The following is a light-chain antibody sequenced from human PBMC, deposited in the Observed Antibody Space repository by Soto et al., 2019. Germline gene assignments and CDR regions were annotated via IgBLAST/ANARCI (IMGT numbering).Light chain of an antibody. CDR1: SGHSSYI. CDR2: LEGSGSY. Sequence: QPVLTQSSSASASLGSSVKLTCTLSSGHSSYIIAWHQQQPGKAPRYLMKLEGSGSYNKGSGVPDRFSGSSSGADRYLTISNLQFEDDAYYYCETWHSNTRVFGTGTKLTVL. CDR3: ETWHSNTRV. J-gene: IGLJ1*01. V-gene: IGLV4-60*02.